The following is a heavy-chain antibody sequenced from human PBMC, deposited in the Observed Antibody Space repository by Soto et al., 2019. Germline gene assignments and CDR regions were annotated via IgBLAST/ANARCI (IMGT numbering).Heavy chain of an antibody. CDR3: GSRVEL. Sequence: EMHLVESGGGLVQPGGSLRLSCAASGFTFRYYWLHWVRQVPGRGPVWVSGINNDGSDTFYADFVEGRFTISRDNAKNTVYMQMQCLSAEDTAVYYCGSRVELWGPGTLVTVPS. V-gene: IGHV3-74*01. J-gene: IGHJ4*02. CDR2: INNDGSDT. CDR1: GFTFRYYW. D-gene: IGHD3-10*01.